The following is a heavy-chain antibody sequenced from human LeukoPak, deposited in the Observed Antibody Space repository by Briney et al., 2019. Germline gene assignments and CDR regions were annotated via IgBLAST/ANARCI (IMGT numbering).Heavy chain of an antibody. V-gene: IGHV3-30*02. Sequence: GGSLRLSCAASGFTFSSYWMNWVRQAPGKGLEWVAFIRYDGSNKYYADSVKGRFTISRDNSKNTLYLQMNSLRAEDTAVYYCAKEARDIVVVPAAMASSSGYFDYWGQGTLVTVSS. J-gene: IGHJ4*02. CDR3: AKEARDIVVVPAAMASSSGYFDY. D-gene: IGHD2-2*01. CDR2: IRYDGSNK. CDR1: GFTFSSYW.